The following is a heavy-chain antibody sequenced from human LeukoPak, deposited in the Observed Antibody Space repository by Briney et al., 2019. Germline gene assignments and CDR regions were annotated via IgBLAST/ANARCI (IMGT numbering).Heavy chain of an antibody. CDR2: ISAYNGNT. D-gene: IGHD3-10*01. Sequence: SVKVSCKVSGYTLTELSMHWVRQAPGQGLEWMGWISAYNGNTNYAQKLQGRVTMTTDTSTSTAYMELRSLRSDDTAVYYCARVRGNLFDYWGQGTLVTVSS. J-gene: IGHJ4*02. CDR1: GYTLTELS. CDR3: ARVRGNLFDY. V-gene: IGHV1-18*01.